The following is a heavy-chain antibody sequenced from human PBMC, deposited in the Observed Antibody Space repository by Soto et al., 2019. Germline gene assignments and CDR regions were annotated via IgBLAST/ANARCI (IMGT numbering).Heavy chain of an antibody. CDR1: GFTFSSYW. Sequence: EVQLVESGGGLVQPGGSLRLSCAASGFTFSSYWMHWVRQAPGKGLVWVSGINGDGSTATYADSVKGRFIISRDNAKNMLYLQMNSLTAADTAVYYCARPRYDGSGTPFDHWGQGTLVTVSS. V-gene: IGHV3-74*01. D-gene: IGHD3-22*01. CDR2: INGDGSTA. J-gene: IGHJ4*02. CDR3: ARPRYDGSGTPFDH.